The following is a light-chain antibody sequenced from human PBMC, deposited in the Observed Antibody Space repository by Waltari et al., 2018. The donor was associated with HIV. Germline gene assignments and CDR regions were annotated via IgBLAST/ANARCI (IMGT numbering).Light chain of an antibody. V-gene: IGLV2-14*01. Sequence: QSALTQPASVSGSPGQSITISCTAPPSDITALNYFSWYQQHAGDAPKLIFFEVDYRPAGVSDRFSASKSGNSASLTISDLQAEDEADYFCSSYTSKNFLTFGGGTKLTVL. J-gene: IGLJ2*01. CDR1: PSDITALNY. CDR2: EVD. CDR3: SSYTSKNFLT.